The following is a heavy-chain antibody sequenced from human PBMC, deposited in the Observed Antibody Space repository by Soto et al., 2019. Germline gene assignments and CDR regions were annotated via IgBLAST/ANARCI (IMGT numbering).Heavy chain of an antibody. CDR1: GGSISTYY. V-gene: IGHV4-59*01. CDR3: ARDGYNYGPLDY. Sequence: QVQLQESGPGLVKPSETLSLTCTVSGGSISTYYWSWIRQPPGKGLEWIGYIYYSGSTNYNPSLKSWVTISVDTSKNQFSLKLSSVTAADTAVYYCARDGYNYGPLDYWGQGTLVTVSS. D-gene: IGHD5-18*01. CDR2: IYYSGST. J-gene: IGHJ4*02.